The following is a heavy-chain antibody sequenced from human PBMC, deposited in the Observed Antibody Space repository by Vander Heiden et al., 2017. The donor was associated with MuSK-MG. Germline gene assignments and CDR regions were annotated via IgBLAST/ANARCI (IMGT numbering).Heavy chain of an antibody. V-gene: IGHV4-38-2*02. CDR1: GSSIRSGYY. Sequence: QVLLQQSGPGLVKPSETLSLTCAVSGSSIRSGYYWGWIRQSPGKGLEWIGNIYHSGFTYYNPSLKSRVTISVDTSANQFSLKLRSVTAADTAVYFCAREGKDDRSGSETYKGFDPWGQGILVTVSS. CDR3: AREGKDDRSGSETYKGFDP. CDR2: IYHSGFT. J-gene: IGHJ5*02. D-gene: IGHD3-10*01.